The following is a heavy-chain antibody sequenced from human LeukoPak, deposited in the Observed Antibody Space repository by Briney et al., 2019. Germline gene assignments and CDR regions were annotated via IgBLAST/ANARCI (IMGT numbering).Heavy chain of an antibody. D-gene: IGHD3-10*01. CDR3: AHGRWFGELLRVGEFDY. CDR2: IYWDDDK. J-gene: IGHJ4*02. CDR1: GFSLSTNGVG. Sequence: SGPTLVNPTQTLTLTCTFSGFSLSTNGVGVGWIRQPPGEALEWLALIYWDDDKRYSPSLKSRLTITKDTSKNQVVLTMTNMDPVDTATYYCAHGRWFGELLRVGEFDYWGQGTLVTVSS. V-gene: IGHV2-5*02.